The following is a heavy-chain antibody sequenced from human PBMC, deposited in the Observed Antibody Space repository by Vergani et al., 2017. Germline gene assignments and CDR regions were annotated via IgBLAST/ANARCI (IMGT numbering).Heavy chain of an antibody. CDR1: GYTFTGYY. V-gene: IGHV1-2*02. J-gene: IGHJ6*02. CDR2: INPNSGGT. Sequence: QVQLVQSGAEVKKPGASVKVSCKASGYTFTGYYMHWVRQAPGQGLEWMGWINPNSGGTNYAQKFQGRVTMNRDTSISTAYMGLLRRGYADTAVYYCARRGYYYCGMDVWGQGTTVTVSS. CDR3: ARRGYYYCGMDV. D-gene: IGHD3-10*01.